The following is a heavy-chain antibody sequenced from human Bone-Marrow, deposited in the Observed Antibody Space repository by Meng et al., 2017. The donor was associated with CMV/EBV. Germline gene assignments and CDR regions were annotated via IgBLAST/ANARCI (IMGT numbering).Heavy chain of an antibody. V-gene: IGHV1-18*01. Sequence: SGYYFTSYGISWVRQAPGQGLEWMGWISAYNGNTNYAQKLQGRVTMTTDTSTSTAYMELRSLRSDDTAVYYCARDFIPIRGVAANLDYWGQGTLVTVSS. CDR2: ISAYNGNT. CDR1: GYYFTSYG. J-gene: IGHJ4*02. D-gene: IGHD6-13*01. CDR3: ARDFIPIRGVAANLDY.